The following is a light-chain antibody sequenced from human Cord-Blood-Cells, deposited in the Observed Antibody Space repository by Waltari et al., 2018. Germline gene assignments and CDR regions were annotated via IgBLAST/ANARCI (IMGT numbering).Light chain of an antibody. CDR1: QRSNSY. CDR2: AAS. Sequence: DIQMTQSPSSLSASVGDRVTITCRASQRSNSYLNWYQQKPGKAPKLLIYAASSLQSGVPSRFSGSGSGTDFTLTISSLQPEDFATYYCQQSYSTLCTFGPGTKVDIK. J-gene: IGKJ3*01. CDR3: QQSYSTLCT. V-gene: IGKV1-39*01.